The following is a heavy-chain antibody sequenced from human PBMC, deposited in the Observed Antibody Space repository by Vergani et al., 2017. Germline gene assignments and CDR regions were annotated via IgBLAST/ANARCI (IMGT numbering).Heavy chain of an antibody. V-gene: IGHV3-23*01. Sequence: EVQLLESGGGLVQPGGTLRLSCAASGFTFSSYAMSWVRQAPGKGLEWVSAISGSGGSTYYADSVKGRFTISRDNSKNTLYLQMNSLRAEDTAVYYCAKGSTDSSSWYYFDYWGQGTLVTVSS. CDR3: AKGSTDSSSWYYFDY. J-gene: IGHJ4*02. CDR2: ISGSGGST. D-gene: IGHD6-13*01. CDR1: GFTFSSYA.